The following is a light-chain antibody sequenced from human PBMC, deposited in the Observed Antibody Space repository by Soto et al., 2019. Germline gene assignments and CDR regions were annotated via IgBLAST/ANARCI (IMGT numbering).Light chain of an antibody. CDR2: GAS. Sequence: EIVLTQSPGTLSLSPGERATLSCRASQSVSSSYVAWYQQKPGQAPRLLIYGASSRAPGIPDRFSGSGSGTDFTLTISRLEPEDYAVSYCHQHRNSPLSTFGQGTKLEIK. CDR1: QSVSSSY. V-gene: IGKV3-20*01. J-gene: IGKJ2*01. CDR3: HQHRNSPLST.